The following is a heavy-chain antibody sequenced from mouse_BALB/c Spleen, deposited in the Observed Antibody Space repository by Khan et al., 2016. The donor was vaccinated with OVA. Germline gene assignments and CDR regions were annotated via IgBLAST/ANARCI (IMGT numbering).Heavy chain of an antibody. CDR1: GFTFSNYA. CDR3: ARTPGDYGSNDFDY. D-gene: IGHD2-4*01. J-gene: IGHJ2*01. Sequence: EVELVESGGGLVKPGGSLKFSCAASGFTFSNYAMSWVRQTPEKRLEWVATISSGGSYTYYPDSVKGRFTISRDQAKNTLYLQMSSLRSEDTAMYYCARTPGDYGSNDFDYWGQGTTLTVSS. V-gene: IGHV5-9-3*01. CDR2: ISSGGSYT.